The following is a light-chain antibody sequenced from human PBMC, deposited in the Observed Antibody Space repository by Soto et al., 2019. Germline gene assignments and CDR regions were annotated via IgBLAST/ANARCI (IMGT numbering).Light chain of an antibody. Sequence: DIVMTQSPDSLAVSLGERATINCKSSQSVLYSANSKNYLAWYQHKPGQPPKLLIYWASTRESGVPERFSGSGSGADFTLTISSLQAEDVGVYFCHQYYGNPTFGGGTKVEIK. CDR2: WAS. J-gene: IGKJ4*01. CDR1: QSVLYSANSKNY. CDR3: HQYYGNPT. V-gene: IGKV4-1*01.